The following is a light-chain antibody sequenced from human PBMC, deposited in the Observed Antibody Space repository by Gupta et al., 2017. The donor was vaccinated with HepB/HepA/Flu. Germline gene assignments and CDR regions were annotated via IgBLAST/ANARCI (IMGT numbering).Light chain of an antibody. Sequence: QSALPQPASVSGSPGQSITISCTGASSDVGGYNYVSWYQQHPGKAPKVLICDVNHRPSGVSNRFSGSKSGNTASLTISGLQAEDEADYYCSSYRSGNSVVFGGGTKLTVL. J-gene: IGLJ2*01. CDR1: SSDVGGYNY. CDR3: SSYRSGNSVV. V-gene: IGLV2-14*01. CDR2: DVN.